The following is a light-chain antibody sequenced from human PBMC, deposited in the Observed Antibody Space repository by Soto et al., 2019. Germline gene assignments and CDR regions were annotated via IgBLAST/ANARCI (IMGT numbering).Light chain of an antibody. CDR2: EGS. J-gene: IGLJ2*01. CDR3: CSYAGSRG. Sequence: QSALTQPASVSGSPGQSITISCTGTSSDVGSYNLVSWYQQHPGKAPKLMIYEGSKRPSGVSNRFSGSKSGNTASLTISGLQAEDEADYYCCSYAGSRGLGGGTKLTVL. V-gene: IGLV2-23*01. CDR1: SSDVGSYNL.